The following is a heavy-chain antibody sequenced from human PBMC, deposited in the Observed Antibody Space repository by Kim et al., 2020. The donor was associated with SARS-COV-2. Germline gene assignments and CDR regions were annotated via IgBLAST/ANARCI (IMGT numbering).Heavy chain of an antibody. Sequence: SVKVSCKASGYTFRTYGISWVRQAPGQRLEWMGWISAYNGNTNDAQKFQGRLTMTTDTSTSTAYMELRSLRSDDTAVYYCARDSEAARPGWFDPWGQGTLVTVSS. CDR2: ISAYNGNT. CDR1: GYTFRTYG. CDR3: ARDSEAARPGWFDP. J-gene: IGHJ5*02. V-gene: IGHV1-18*01. D-gene: IGHD6-6*01.